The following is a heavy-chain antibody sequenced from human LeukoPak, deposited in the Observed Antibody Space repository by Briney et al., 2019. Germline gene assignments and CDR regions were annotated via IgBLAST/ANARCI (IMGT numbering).Heavy chain of an antibody. J-gene: IGHJ4*02. V-gene: IGHV1-2*02. Sequence: SVKVSCKDSGHIFTGYYIHWVRQAPGQGLEWMAWIHAETGVTYYAQKFQGRVTLTRDTSISTDYMELTRLRSDDTAIYYCTRDWLNKAYDPWGQGTLVTVSS. CDR1: GHIFTGYY. D-gene: IGHD3-16*01. CDR3: TRDWLNKAYDP. CDR2: IHAETGVT.